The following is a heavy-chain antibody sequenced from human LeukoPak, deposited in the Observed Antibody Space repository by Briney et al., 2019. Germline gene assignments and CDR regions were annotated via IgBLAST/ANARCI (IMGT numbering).Heavy chain of an antibody. CDR1: GFTFSSYW. D-gene: IGHD5-18*01. CDR3: ARATGSYGFDY. V-gene: IGHV3-7*01. CDR2: IKQDGSEK. J-gene: IGHJ4*02. Sequence: GGSLRLSCAASGFTFSSYWMSWVRQAPGKGLEWVANIKQDGSEKYYVDSVKGRFTISRDNAKNSLYLRMNSLGAEDTAVYYCARATGSYGFDYWGQGTLVTVSS.